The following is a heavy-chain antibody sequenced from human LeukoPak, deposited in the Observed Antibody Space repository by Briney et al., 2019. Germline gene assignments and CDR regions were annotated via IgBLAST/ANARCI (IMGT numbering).Heavy chain of an antibody. D-gene: IGHD2-21*02. J-gene: IGHJ3*02. CDR2: ICDDGSKK. V-gene: IGHV3-33*01. Sequence: GVSLRLSCAASGFSFSSYGMYWARQAPGKGLEWVAVICDDGSKKQYADSVKGRFTISRDNSKNTLYLQMNSLRAEDTAVYYCARTLLAYCDGDCYSVAFDIWGQGTMVT. CDR3: ARTLLAYCDGDCYSVAFDI. CDR1: GFSFSSYG.